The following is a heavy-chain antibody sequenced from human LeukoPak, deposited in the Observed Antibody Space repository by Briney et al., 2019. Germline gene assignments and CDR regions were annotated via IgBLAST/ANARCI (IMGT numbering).Heavy chain of an antibody. J-gene: IGHJ4*02. V-gene: IGHV4-34*01. Sequence: PSETLSLTCAVYGGSFSGYYWSWIRQPPGKGLEWIGEINLSGSTNYNPSLKSRVTISVDTSKNQFSLKLSSVTAADTAVYYCARGGDFGVVIIGPFDYWGQGTLVTVSS. CDR2: INLSGST. D-gene: IGHD3-3*01. CDR3: ARGGDFGVVIIGPFDY. CDR1: GGSFSGYY.